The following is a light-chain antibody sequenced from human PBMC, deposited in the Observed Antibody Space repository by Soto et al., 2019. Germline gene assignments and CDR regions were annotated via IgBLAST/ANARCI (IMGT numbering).Light chain of an antibody. Sequence: EIVLTQSPATLSLSPGEIATLSCRSSQRVRSYLAWYQQKPGQAPTLLIYDASNRATGIPARFSGSGSGTDFARTINSLEPEDFAVYYCQQRSNWPPSFGGGTQVEIK. CDR3: QQRSNWPPS. V-gene: IGKV3-11*01. CDR1: QRVRSY. CDR2: DAS. J-gene: IGKJ4*01.